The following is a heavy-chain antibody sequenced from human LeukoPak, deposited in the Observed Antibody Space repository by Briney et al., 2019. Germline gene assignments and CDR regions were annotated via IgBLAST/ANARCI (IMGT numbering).Heavy chain of an antibody. J-gene: IGHJ6*02. CDR1: GYTFTGYY. CDR2: INPNSGGT. D-gene: IGHD3-10*01. CDR3: ARRLGEPSSMDV. Sequence: SVKVSCKASGYTFTGYYMHWVRQAPGQGLEWMGWINPNSGGTNYAQKFQGRVTMTRDTSISTAYMEPSRLRSDDTAVYYCARRLGEPSSMDVWGQGTTVTVSS. V-gene: IGHV1-2*02.